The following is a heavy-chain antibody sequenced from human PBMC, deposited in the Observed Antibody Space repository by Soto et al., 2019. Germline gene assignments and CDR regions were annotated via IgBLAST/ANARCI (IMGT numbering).Heavy chain of an antibody. CDR1: GGSISSSNW. Sequence: ALETLPLTCPFSGGSISSSNWLSWVRQPPGKGLEWIGEIYHSGSTNYNPSLKSRVTISVDKSKNQFSLKLSSVTAADTAVYYCARLRIQYYGSGSYPYYYGMDVWGQGTTVTVSS. CDR3: ARLRIQYYGSGSYPYYYGMDV. J-gene: IGHJ6*02. CDR2: IYHSGST. D-gene: IGHD3-10*01. V-gene: IGHV4-4*02.